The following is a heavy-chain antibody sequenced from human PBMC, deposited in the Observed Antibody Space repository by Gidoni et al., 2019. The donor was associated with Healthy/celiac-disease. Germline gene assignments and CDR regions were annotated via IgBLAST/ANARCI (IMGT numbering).Heavy chain of an antibody. V-gene: IGHV3-53*01. Sequence: EVQLVESGGGLIQPGGSLRLSCAASGFTVSSNYMSWVRTAPGKGLEWVSVIYSGGSTYYADSVKGRFTISRDNSKNTLYLQMNSLRAEDTAVYYCARGHYDFWSGYLDVWGQGTTVTVSS. CDR1: GFTVSSNY. CDR3: ARGHYDFWSGYLDV. J-gene: IGHJ6*02. D-gene: IGHD3-3*01. CDR2: IYSGGST.